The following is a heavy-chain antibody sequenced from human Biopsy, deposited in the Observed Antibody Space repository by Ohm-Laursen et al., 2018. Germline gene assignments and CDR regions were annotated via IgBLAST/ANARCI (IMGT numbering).Heavy chain of an antibody. V-gene: IGHV1-8*01. J-gene: IGHJ5*02. CDR2: MNPDSGNT. CDR3: ARADPPLFYYGSGSSNWFDP. CDR1: GYTFTSYE. Sequence: SSVKVSCKASGYTFTSYEINWVRQATGQGLEWMGWMNPDSGNTGYAQNFQGRVTMTRNTSISTAYMELSSLRSEDTAVYFCARADPPLFYYGSGSSNWFDPWGQGTLVIVSS. D-gene: IGHD3-10*01.